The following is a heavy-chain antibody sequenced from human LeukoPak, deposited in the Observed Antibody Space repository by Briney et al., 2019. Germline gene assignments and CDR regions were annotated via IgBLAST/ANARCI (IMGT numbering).Heavy chain of an antibody. CDR2: ISSSGSTI. V-gene: IGHV3-48*03. CDR3: ARAGYSYGQYYFDY. CDR1: GFTFSSYE. D-gene: IGHD5-18*01. J-gene: IGHJ4*02. Sequence: GGSLRLSCAASGFTFSSYEMNWVRQAPGKVLEWVSYISSSGSTIYYADSVKGRFTISRDNAKNSLYLQMNSLRAEDTAVYYCARAGYSYGQYYFDYWGQGTLVTVSS.